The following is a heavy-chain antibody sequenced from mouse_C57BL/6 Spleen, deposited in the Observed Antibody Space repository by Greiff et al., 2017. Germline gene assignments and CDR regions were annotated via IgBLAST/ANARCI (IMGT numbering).Heavy chain of an antibody. CDR2: INPNNGGT. CDR3: EREENRDGYEAWLAY. J-gene: IGHJ3*01. D-gene: IGHD2-2*01. CDR1: GYTFTDYN. Sequence: VQLQQSGPELVKPGASVKMSCKASGYTFTDYNMHWVKQSHGKSLEWIGYINPNNGGTSYNQKFKGKATLTVNKSSSTAYMELRSLTSEDSAVYDCEREENRDGYEAWLAYWGQGTLVTVSA. V-gene: IGHV1-22*01.